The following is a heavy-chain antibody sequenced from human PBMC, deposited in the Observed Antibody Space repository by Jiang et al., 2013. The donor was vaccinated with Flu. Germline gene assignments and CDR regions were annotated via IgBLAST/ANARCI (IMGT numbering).Heavy chain of an antibody. CDR1: GYTINSGYY. J-gene: IGHJ4*02. CDR2: IYHSGMT. D-gene: IGHD3-22*01. Sequence: LLKPSETLSLTCAVFGYTINSGYYWGWIRQSPGKGLEWIGSIYHSGMTYYNPSLKSRVTMSVDTSKNQFALKLSPVTAADTAVYYCTRDKMMYYFDSSGPYYFDHWGQGILVTVSS. CDR3: TRDKMMYYFDSSGPYYFDH. V-gene: IGHV4-38-2*02.